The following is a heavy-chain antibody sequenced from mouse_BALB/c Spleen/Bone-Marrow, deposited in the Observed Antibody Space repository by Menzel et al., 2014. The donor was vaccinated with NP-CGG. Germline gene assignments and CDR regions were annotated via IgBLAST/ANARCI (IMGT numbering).Heavy chain of an antibody. Sequence: VQLQQSGAELVWPGALVKLSCKASGFNIKDYYMHWVKQRPEQGLEWIGWIDPENGNTIYDPKFQGKASITADTSSNTAYLQLSSLTSEDTAVYYCASYYGSSYDYFDYWGQGTTLTVSS. D-gene: IGHD1-1*01. CDR1: GFNIKDYY. CDR3: ASYYGSSYDYFDY. CDR2: IDPENGNT. J-gene: IGHJ2*01. V-gene: IGHV14-1*02.